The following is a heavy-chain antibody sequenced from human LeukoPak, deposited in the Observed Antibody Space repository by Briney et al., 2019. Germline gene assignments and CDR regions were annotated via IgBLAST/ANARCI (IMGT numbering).Heavy chain of an antibody. CDR3: ARVAQWPKAAFDY. J-gene: IGHJ4*02. CDR2: ISSSSSYI. V-gene: IGHV3-21*01. CDR1: GFTFSSYS. Sequence: GGSLRLSCAASGFTFSSYSMNWVRQAPGKGLEWVSSISSSSSYIYYADSVKGRFTISRDNAKNSLYLQMNSLRAEDTAVYYCARVAQWPKAAFDYWGQGTLVTVSS. D-gene: IGHD6-19*01.